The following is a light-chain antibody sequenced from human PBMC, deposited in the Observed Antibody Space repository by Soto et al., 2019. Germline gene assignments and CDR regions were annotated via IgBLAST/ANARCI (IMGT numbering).Light chain of an antibody. V-gene: IGKV3-15*01. J-gene: IGKJ4*01. CDR2: VAS. Sequence: ELVMTQSPATLSVSPGERATLSCRASPSVSSNLAWYQQKPGQTPKLLIYVASTRATGIPARFSGSGSGTEFTLTIGSLQSEDFAVYYCQQYNVWPLTFGGGTKVE. CDR3: QQYNVWPLT. CDR1: PSVSSN.